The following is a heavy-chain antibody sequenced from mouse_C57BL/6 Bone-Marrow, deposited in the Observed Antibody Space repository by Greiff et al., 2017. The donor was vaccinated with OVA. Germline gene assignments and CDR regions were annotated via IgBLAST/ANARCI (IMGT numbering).Heavy chain of an antibody. CDR2: IWSGGST. CDR1: GFSLTSYG. CDR3: ARKEGYYGKDYYAMDY. V-gene: IGHV2-2*01. J-gene: IGHJ4*01. Sequence: VQRVESGPGLVQPSQSLSITCTVSGFSLTSYGVHWVRQSPGKGLEWLGVIWSGGSTDYNAAFISRLSISKDNSKSQVFFKMNSLQADDTAIYYCARKEGYYGKDYYAMDYWGQGTSVTVSS. D-gene: IGHD2-1*01.